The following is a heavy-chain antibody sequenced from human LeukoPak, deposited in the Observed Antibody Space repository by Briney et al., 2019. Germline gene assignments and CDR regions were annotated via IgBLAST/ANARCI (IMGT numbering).Heavy chain of an antibody. V-gene: IGHV1-46*01. J-gene: IGHJ6*02. CDR1: GYTFTSYY. CDR2: INPSGGST. Sequence: ASVKVSCKASGYTFTSYYIHWVRQAPGQGLEWMGIINPSGGSTNYAQKFQGRVTMTRDTSTSTVYMELSILRSEDSAVYYCARDSPIWFGETSYYYGMDVWGQGTTVTVSS. D-gene: IGHD3-10*01. CDR3: ARDSPIWFGETSYYYGMDV.